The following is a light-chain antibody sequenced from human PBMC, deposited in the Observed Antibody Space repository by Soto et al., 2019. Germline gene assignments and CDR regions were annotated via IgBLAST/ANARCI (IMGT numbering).Light chain of an antibody. Sequence: EIVMTQSPATLSVSPGERATLSCRASQSVSSNLAWYQQKPGQSPRRLINGASTRATGIPARFSGSGSGTEFTLTISSLQSEDFAVYYCYQYNNWPRTFGQGTKVEIK. CDR2: GAS. CDR3: YQYNNWPRT. CDR1: QSVSSN. J-gene: IGKJ1*01. V-gene: IGKV3-15*01.